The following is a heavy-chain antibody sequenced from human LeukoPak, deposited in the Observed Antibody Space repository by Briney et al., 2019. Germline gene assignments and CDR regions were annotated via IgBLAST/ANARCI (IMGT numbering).Heavy chain of an antibody. CDR3: AREDLSYYYYYGMDV. V-gene: IGHV4-31*03. Sequence: PSETLSLTGTVSGGSISSGGYYWSWIRQHPGKGLEWIGYIYYSGSTYYNPSLKSRVTISVDTSKNQFSLKLSSVTAADTAVYYCAREDLSYYYYYGMDVWGQGTTVTVSS. J-gene: IGHJ6*02. CDR1: GGSISSGGYY. CDR2: IYYSGST.